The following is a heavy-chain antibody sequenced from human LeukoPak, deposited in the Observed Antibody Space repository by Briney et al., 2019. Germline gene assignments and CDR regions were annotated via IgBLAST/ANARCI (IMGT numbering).Heavy chain of an antibody. V-gene: IGHV3-64D*06. CDR1: GFTFSSYA. D-gene: IGHD3-9*01. CDR2: ISTDGHST. CDR3: VKGRYEILTGYYDAFDI. Sequence: GGSLRLSCSASGFTFSSYALQWVRQAPGKGLKYVSAISTDGHSTYYADSVKGRFTISRDNSKNTLYLQMSSLGAEDTAVYYCVKGRYEILTGYYDAFDIWGQGTMVTVSS. J-gene: IGHJ3*02.